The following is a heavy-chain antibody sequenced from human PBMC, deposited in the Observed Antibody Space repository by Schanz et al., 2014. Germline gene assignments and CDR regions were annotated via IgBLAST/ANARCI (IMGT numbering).Heavy chain of an antibody. CDR3: ARDRRNADLDY. CDR1: GFTFSTFA. CDR2: IGSSSSRI. J-gene: IGHJ4*02. D-gene: IGHD1-1*01. Sequence: EVQLVESGGGLVQPGGSLRLSCTASGFTFSTFAMHWVRQAPGKGLEWISYIGSSSSRIDHADSVKGRFTISRDNAKNSLYLQMNSLRAEDTAVYYCARDRRNADLDYWGQGTLVTVSS. V-gene: IGHV3-48*01.